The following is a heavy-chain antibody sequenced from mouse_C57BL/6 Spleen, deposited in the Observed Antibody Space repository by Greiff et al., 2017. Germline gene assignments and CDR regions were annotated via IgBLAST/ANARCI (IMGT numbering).Heavy chain of an antibody. D-gene: IGHD3-2*02. V-gene: IGHV1-69*01. J-gene: IGHJ3*01. CDR2: IDPSDSYT. CDR3: ATGGGSGYGTY. Sequence: QVQLQQPGTELVKPGASVKLSCKASGYTFTSYWMHWVKQRPGQGLEWIGEIDPSDSYTNYNQKFKGKSTLTVDKSSSTAYMQLSSLTSEDSAVYYCATGGGSGYGTYWGQGTLVTVSA. CDR1: GYTFTSYW.